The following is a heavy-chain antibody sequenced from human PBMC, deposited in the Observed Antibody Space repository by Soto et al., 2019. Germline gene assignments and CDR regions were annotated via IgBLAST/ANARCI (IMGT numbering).Heavy chain of an antibody. CDR2: IYWDDDK. Sequence: QITLKESGPTLVKPTQTLTLTCTFSGFSLSRTRMAVGWIRQPPGKALEWLALIYWDDDKRYSPFLKSRLTITKDPSKNQVVLTMSNMDPVDTARYYCAHIVVAGLGYYFDYWGQGTLVTVSS. CDR3: AHIVVAGLGYYFDY. J-gene: IGHJ4*02. D-gene: IGHD6-19*01. CDR1: GFSLSRTRMA. V-gene: IGHV2-5*02.